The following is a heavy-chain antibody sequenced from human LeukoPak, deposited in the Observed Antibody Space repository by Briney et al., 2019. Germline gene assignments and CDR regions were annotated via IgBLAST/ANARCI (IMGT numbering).Heavy chain of an antibody. J-gene: IGHJ3*02. V-gene: IGHV1-18*01. D-gene: IGHD3-16*01. CDR3: ARGGSPPHAFDI. CDR1: GYTFSSYG. Sequence: ASVKVSCKASGYTFSSYGITWVREAPGQGLEWMGWISAYNGNTNYAQKLQGRVTMTTDTSTSTAYMELRSLRSDDTAVYYCARGGSPPHAFDIWGQGTMVTVSS. CDR2: ISAYNGNT.